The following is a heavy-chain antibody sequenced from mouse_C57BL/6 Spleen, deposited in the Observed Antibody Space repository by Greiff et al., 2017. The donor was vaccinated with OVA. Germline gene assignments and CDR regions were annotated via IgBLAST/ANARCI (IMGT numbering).Heavy chain of an antibody. V-gene: IGHV1-50*01. CDR2: IDPSDSYT. CDR1: GYTFTSYW. Sequence: QVQLQQPGAELVKPGASVKLSCKASGYTFTSYWMQWVKQRPGQGLEWIGEIDPSDSYTNYNQKFKGKATLTVETSSSTAYMQLSSLTSEDSAVYYCARKKLGGYGSSYVLFAYWGQGTLVTVSA. CDR3: ARKKLGGYGSSYVLFAY. J-gene: IGHJ3*01. D-gene: IGHD1-1*01.